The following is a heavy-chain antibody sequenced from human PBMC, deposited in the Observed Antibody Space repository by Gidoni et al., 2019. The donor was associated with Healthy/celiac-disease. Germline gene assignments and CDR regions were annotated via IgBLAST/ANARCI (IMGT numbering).Heavy chain of an antibody. CDR2: ISWNSGSI. CDR1: GFTFDDYA. D-gene: IGHD6-13*01. J-gene: IGHJ4*02. V-gene: IGHV3-9*01. CDR3: AKDISSWYTPYFDY. Sequence: EVQLVASGGGLVQPGRSLRLSCAASGFTFDDYAMHWVRQAPGKGLGWVSGISWNSGSIGYADSVKGRFTISRDNAKNSLYLQMNSLRAEDTALYYCAKDISSWYTPYFDYWGQGTLVTVSS.